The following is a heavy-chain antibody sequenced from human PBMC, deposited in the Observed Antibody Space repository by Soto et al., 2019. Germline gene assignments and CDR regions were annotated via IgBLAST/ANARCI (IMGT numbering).Heavy chain of an antibody. J-gene: IGHJ6*02. CDR1: GFSFSAYT. CDR2: ISFGGNSK. Sequence: QVQLVESGGGVVQPGRSLRLSCAASGFSFSAYTMHWVRQVPGKGLEWVAVISFGGNSKYYADSVKGRFTISRAKSDNTLYLHMKSLGEAYTALYSCARAGYSCSQGDYFCGMDVWGQGTTVTVSS. CDR3: ARAGYSCSQGDYFCGMDV. V-gene: IGHV3-30-3*01. D-gene: IGHD6-6*01.